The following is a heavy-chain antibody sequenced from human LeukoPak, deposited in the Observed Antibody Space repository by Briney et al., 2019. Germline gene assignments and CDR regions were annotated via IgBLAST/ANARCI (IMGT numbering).Heavy chain of an antibody. CDR3: AKESRNFAPSFFGS. CDR2: VRGSGGRI. Sequence: LAGRSLRLACVAAGFTLSNFAMSWVRQGPGRGVEWVLSVRGSGGRIYHADCVRGRFTIDRENSKKRVYLQMSSLRAEDTAVYYCAKESRNFAPSFFGSSGQGILVTVSS. D-gene: IGHD4-11*01. V-gene: IGHV3-23*01. CDR1: GFTLSNFA. J-gene: IGHJ4*02.